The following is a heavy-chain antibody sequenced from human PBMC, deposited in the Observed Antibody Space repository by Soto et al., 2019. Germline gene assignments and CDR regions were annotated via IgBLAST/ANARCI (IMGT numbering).Heavy chain of an antibody. CDR1: GFSFRNYG. Sequence: GGSLRLSCVASGFSFRNYGMHWVRQAPGKGLEWVAVISYEEINNKNYADSVKGRFTISRDNSENTLYLQMDSLRAEDTAVYYCARDRVFITMVRGASRGPYYYYGMDVWGQGTTVTVS. J-gene: IGHJ6*02. V-gene: IGHV3-30*03. CDR2: ISYEEINNK. D-gene: IGHD3-10*01. CDR3: ARDRVFITMVRGASRGPYYYYGMDV.